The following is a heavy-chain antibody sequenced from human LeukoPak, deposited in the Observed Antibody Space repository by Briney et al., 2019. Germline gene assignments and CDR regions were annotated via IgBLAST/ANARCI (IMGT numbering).Heavy chain of an antibody. J-gene: IGHJ3*02. CDR1: GGSISSSSYY. V-gene: IGHV4-61*05. CDR2: IYYSGST. D-gene: IGHD5-18*01. CDR3: AGGGGHSSGLGAFDI. Sequence: SETLSLTCTVSGGSISSSSYYWDWIRQPPGKGLEWIGYIYYSGSTNYNPSLKSRVTISVDTSNNQFSLKVTSVTAADTAVYYCAGGGGHSSGLGAFDIWGQGTMVTVSS.